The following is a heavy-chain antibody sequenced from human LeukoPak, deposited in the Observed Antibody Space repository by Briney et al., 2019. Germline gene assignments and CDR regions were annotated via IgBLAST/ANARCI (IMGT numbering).Heavy chain of an antibody. Sequence: SETLSLTCTVSGGSISSSDYFWGWIRQPQGTGLEWIVTIYHLGETYYNPSLKSRLTISINTSKNQFSLRLSSMTAADTAVYYCARVLRFLDWLPSRYYFDYWGQGTLVTVSS. V-gene: IGHV4-39*07. CDR1: GGSISSSDYF. CDR3: ARVLRFLDWLPSRYYFDY. J-gene: IGHJ4*02. D-gene: IGHD3-3*01. CDR2: IYHLGET.